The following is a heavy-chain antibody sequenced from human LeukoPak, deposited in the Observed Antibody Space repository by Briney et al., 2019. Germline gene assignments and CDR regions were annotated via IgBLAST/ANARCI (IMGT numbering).Heavy chain of an antibody. V-gene: IGHV4-39*01. J-gene: IGHJ4*02. CDR1: GGSISSSSYY. CDR3: ARRLRGSGSYYPFDY. CDR2: IYYSGST. Sequence: SETLSLTCTVSGGSISSSSYYWGWIRQPPGKGLEWIGSIYYSGSTYYNPSLKSRVTISVDTSKNQFSLKLSSVTAADTAVYYCARRLRGSGSYYPFDYWGQGTLVTVSS. D-gene: IGHD3-10*01.